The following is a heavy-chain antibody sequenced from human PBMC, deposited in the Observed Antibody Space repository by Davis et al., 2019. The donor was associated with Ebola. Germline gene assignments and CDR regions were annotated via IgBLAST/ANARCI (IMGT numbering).Heavy chain of an antibody. Sequence: LRLSCTVSGGSISSGGYYWSWIRQHPGKGLEWIGYIYYSGSTYYNPSLKSRVTISVDTSKNQFSLKLSSVTAADTAVYYCASLYYDFWSGYCFDYWGQGTLVTVPS. CDR1: GGSISSGGYY. V-gene: IGHV4-31*03. J-gene: IGHJ4*02. D-gene: IGHD3-3*01. CDR2: IYYSGST. CDR3: ASLYYDFWSGYCFDY.